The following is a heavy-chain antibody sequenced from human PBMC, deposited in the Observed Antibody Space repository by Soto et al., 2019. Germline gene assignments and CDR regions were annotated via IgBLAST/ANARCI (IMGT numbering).Heavy chain of an antibody. CDR1: GGYISSHY. J-gene: IGHJ4*02. Sequence: QVQLQESGPGLVKPSETLSLTCSVSGGYISSHYRSWIRQPPGKGLEWIGDIFDSKHTNYNPSLKSRVTMSVDTSKNQFSLKLSSVTAADTAVYYWARVLSNYYDASDYWGFAYWGQGTLVSVSS. CDR2: IFDSKHT. CDR3: ARVLSNYYDASDYWGFAY. D-gene: IGHD3-22*01. V-gene: IGHV4-59*11.